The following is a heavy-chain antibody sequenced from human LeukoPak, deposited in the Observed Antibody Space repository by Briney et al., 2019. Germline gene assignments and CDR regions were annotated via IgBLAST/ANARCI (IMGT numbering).Heavy chain of an antibody. J-gene: IGHJ4*02. D-gene: IGHD3-10*01. CDR2: IYYSGST. V-gene: IGHV4-39*01. Sequence: SETLSLTCTVSGGSLSSSSSYWGWIRQPPGKGLEWIGSIYYSGSTYYNPSLKSRFTISVDTSKTQFSLKLSSVTAADTAVYYCASPTIHYYGSGSSFDYWGQGTLVTVSS. CDR3: ASPTIHYYGSGSSFDY. CDR1: GGSLSSSSSY.